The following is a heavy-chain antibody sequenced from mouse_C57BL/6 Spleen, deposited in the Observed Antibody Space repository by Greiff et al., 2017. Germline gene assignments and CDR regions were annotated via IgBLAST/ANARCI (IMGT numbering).Heavy chain of an antibody. Sequence: QVTLKVSGPGILQPSQTLSLTCSFSGFSLSTFGMGVGWIRQPSGKGLEWLAHIWWDDDKYYNPALKSRLTISKDTSKNHVFLKIANVDTADTATYYCARIEIYYDYDGYAMDYWGQGTSVTVSS. J-gene: IGHJ4*01. D-gene: IGHD2-4*01. CDR1: GFSLSTFGMG. CDR2: IWWDDDK. V-gene: IGHV8-8*01. CDR3: ARIEIYYDYDGYAMDY.